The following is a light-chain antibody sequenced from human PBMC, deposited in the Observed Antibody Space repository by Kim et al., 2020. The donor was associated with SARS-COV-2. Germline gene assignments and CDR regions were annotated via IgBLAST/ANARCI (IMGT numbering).Light chain of an antibody. CDR2: DAA. CDR1: QRVSSN. V-gene: IGKV3-11*01. Sequence: SLAPGEGAALSCRAGQRVSSNLAWYQQQPGQAPRHLLYDAANSANGIPARFSGSGSGTDFTLTIGSLEPEDFAVYYCQQRGNWPLTFGGGTKLEI. CDR3: QQRGNWPLT. J-gene: IGKJ4*01.